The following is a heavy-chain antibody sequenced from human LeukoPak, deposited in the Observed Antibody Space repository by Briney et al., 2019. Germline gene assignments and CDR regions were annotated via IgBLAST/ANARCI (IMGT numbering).Heavy chain of an antibody. CDR2: IYYSGST. Sequence: SQTLSLTCTVSGGSISSGGYYWSWIRQHPGKGLEWIGYIYYSGSTYYNPSLKSRVTISVDTSKNQFSLKLSSVTAADTAVYYCARAVFSGWYFYYFDYWGQGTLATVSS. CDR3: ARAVFSGWYFYYFDY. CDR1: GGSISSGGYY. D-gene: IGHD6-19*01. V-gene: IGHV4-31*03. J-gene: IGHJ4*02.